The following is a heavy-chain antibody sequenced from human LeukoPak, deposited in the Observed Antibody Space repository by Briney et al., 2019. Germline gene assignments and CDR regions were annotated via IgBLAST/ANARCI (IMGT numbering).Heavy chain of an antibody. J-gene: IGHJ4*02. D-gene: IGHD2-8*01. V-gene: IGHV4-39*01. Sequence: SETLSLTCTVSGGSISSSSYYWGWIRQPPGKGLEWIGSIYYSGSTYYNPSLKSRVTISVDTSENQFSLKLRSVTAADTAVYYCARRLTEYCTKGVCYWFDYWGRGTLVTVS. CDR3: ARRLTEYCTKGVCYWFDY. CDR2: IYYSGST. CDR1: GGSISSSSYY.